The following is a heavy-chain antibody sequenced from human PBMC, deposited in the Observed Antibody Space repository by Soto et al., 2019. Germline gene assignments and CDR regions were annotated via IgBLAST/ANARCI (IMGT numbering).Heavy chain of an antibody. CDR1: GGSISSGGYY. J-gene: IGHJ5*02. V-gene: IGHV4-31*03. CDR3: ARAGGSGSYYNAGRFDP. CDR2: IYYSGST. D-gene: IGHD3-10*01. Sequence: QVQLQESGPGLVKPSQTLSLTCTVSGGSISSGGYYWSWIRQHPGKGLEWIGYIYYSGSTYYNPSLKSRVTISVDTSKNQFSLKLSSVTAADTAVYYCARAGGSGSYYNAGRFDPWGQGTLVTVSS.